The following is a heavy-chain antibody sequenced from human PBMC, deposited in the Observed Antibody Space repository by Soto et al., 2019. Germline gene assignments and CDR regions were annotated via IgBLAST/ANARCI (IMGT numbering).Heavy chain of an antibody. CDR2: IIPIFGTA. D-gene: IGHD1-20*01. J-gene: IGHJ5*02. Sequence: QVQLVQSGAEVKKSGSSVKVSCKASGGTFSSYAISWVRQAPGQGLEWMGGIIPIFGTANYAQKFQGRVTITADESTSTAYMELSSLRSEDTAVYYCAREYNWNGAWWFDPWGQGTLVTVSS. CDR1: GGTFSSYA. V-gene: IGHV1-69*01. CDR3: AREYNWNGAWWFDP.